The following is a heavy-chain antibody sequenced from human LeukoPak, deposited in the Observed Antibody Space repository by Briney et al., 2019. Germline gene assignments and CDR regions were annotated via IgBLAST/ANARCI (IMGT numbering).Heavy chain of an antibody. Sequence: SQTLSLTCAVSGGSINSGDYSWSWIRQPPGKGLERIGYIYYSGSTNYNPSLKSRVTISVDTSKNQFSLKLSSVTAADTAVYYCARNPKNILTGYPYYFDYWGQGTLVTVSS. CDR1: GGSINSGDYS. CDR2: IYYSGST. CDR3: ARNPKNILTGYPYYFDY. J-gene: IGHJ4*02. D-gene: IGHD3-9*01. V-gene: IGHV4-30-4*07.